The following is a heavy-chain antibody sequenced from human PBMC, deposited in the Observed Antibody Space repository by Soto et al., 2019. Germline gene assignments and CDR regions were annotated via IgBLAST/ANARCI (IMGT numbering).Heavy chain of an antibody. CDR3: ARGXNYYXSSGYSLFDY. CDR2: ISYDGSNK. CDR1: GFTFSSYA. V-gene: IGHV3-30-3*01. J-gene: IGHJ4*02. D-gene: IGHD3-22*01. Sequence: QVQLVESGGGVVQPGRSLRLSCAASGFTFSSYAMHWVRQAPGKGLEXVAVISYDGSNKYYADSVKGRFTISRDNSKNTLYLQMNSLRAEDTAVYYCARGXNYYXSSGYSLFDYWGQGTLVTVSS.